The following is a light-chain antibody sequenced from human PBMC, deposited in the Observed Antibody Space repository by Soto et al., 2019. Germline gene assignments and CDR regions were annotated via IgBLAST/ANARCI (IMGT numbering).Light chain of an antibody. CDR2: DAS. CDR1: QSVTIK. V-gene: IGKV3-11*01. Sequence: EIVLTQSPAILSLSPGERATLSCRASQSVTIKLAWYQQKPGQPPRLLIYDASTRATGTPARFSGSGSGTDFTLFISSLEPEDSAFYYCQQYDTSPRTLGQGTKVDIK. J-gene: IGKJ1*01. CDR3: QQYDTSPRT.